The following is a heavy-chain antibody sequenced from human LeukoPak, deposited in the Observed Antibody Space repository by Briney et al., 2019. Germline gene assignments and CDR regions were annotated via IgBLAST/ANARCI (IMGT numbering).Heavy chain of an antibody. CDR3: LMAYFDY. J-gene: IGHJ4*02. Sequence: GGSLRLSCAASGFTFSNAWMSWVRQAPGKGLEWVGRIKSKTDGETTDYAAPVKGRFTISRDDSKNTLYPQMSSLKTDDTAVYYCLMAYFDYWGQGTLVTVSS. D-gene: IGHD2-8*01. CDR1: GFTFSNAW. CDR2: IKSKTDGETT. V-gene: IGHV3-15*01.